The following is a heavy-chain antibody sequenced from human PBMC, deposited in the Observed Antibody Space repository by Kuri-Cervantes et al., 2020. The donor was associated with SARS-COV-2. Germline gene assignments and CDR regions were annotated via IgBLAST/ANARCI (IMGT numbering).Heavy chain of an antibody. CDR3: ARRFGTNWFDL. CDR1: GYSFTSYW. V-gene: IGHV5-51*07. CDR2: IYPGDSDT. J-gene: IGHJ5*02. Sequence: GESLKISCKGSGYSFTSYWIGWVHQMPGKGLEWMGIIYPGDSDTRYSPSFQGQVTISVDKSVDTAYLQWNNLRAADTAIYYCARRFGTNWFDLWGQGTLVTVSS. D-gene: IGHD3-16*01.